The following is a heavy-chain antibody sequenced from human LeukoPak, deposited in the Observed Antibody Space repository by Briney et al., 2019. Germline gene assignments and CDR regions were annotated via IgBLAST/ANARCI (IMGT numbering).Heavy chain of an antibody. D-gene: IGHD1-26*01. CDR2: IRFDGNNK. Sequence: GGSLRLSCAASGFTFSNYIMHWVRQAPGKGLEWLAFIRFDGNNKYYADSVKGRFSISRDNSKNTLFLQMNSLRAEDTAAYYCAKDVPDPSGSYTYYFDYWGQGTLVTVSS. J-gene: IGHJ4*02. CDR1: GFTFSNYI. V-gene: IGHV3-30*02. CDR3: AKDVPDPSGSYTYYFDY.